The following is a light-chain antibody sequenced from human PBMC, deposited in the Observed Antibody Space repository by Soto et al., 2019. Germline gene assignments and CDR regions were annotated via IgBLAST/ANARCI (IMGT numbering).Light chain of an antibody. CDR2: SNN. CDR1: SSNIGSNT. V-gene: IGLV1-44*01. Sequence: VLTQPPSASWTPGQRVTISCSGSSSNIGSNTVNWYQQLPGTAPKLLIYSNNQRPSGVPDRFSGSKSGTSASLAISGLQSEDEADYYCAAWDDSLNGFYVFGTGTKVTVL. CDR3: AAWDDSLNGFYV. J-gene: IGLJ1*01.